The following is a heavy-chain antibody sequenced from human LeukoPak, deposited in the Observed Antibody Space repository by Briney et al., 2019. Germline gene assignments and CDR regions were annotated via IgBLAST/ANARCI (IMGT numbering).Heavy chain of an antibody. V-gene: IGHV3-30*03. CDR3: ARDPSRLAEAGYLDH. J-gene: IGHJ4*02. CDR2: ISYDGKET. D-gene: IGHD6-19*01. CDR1: GFTFSNNW. Sequence: PGGSLRLSCAASGFTFSNNWMSWVRQAPGKGLEWVAVISYDGKETYYADSVKGRFTISRDQSKNTHYLQMNRVRTEDTAVYFCARDPSRLAEAGYLDHWGQGTLVTVSS.